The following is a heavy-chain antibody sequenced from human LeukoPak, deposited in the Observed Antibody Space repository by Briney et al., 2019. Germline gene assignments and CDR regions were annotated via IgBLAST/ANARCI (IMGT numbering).Heavy chain of an antibody. CDR1: GFIFVNYW. D-gene: IGHD3-3*01. CDR2: IKVDGSDK. CDR3: TRGPSSNRFAI. J-gene: IGHJ3*02. V-gene: IGHV3-7*01. Sequence: GGSLRLSCAASGFIFVNYWRTWVRQAPGKGLEWVANIKVDGSDKYYVDSVKGRFTISRDNAKNSLYLQMNSLRAEDTAVYYCTRGPSSNRFAIWGQGTMVTVSS.